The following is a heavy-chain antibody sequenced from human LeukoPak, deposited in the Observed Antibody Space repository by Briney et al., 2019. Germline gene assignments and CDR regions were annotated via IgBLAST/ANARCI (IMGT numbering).Heavy chain of an antibody. CDR3: ARTITYYDFWSGSPVFDI. Sequence: PGGSLRLSCAASGFTFSSYWMSWVRQAPGKGLEWVANIKQDGSEKYYVDSVKGRFTISRDNAKNSLYLQMNSLRAEDAAVYYCARTITYYDFWSGSPVFDIWGQGTMVTVSS. CDR1: GFTFSSYW. D-gene: IGHD3-3*01. CDR2: IKQDGSEK. V-gene: IGHV3-7*01. J-gene: IGHJ3*02.